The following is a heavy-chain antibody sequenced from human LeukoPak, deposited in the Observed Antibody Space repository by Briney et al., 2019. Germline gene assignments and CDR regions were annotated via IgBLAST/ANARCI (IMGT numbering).Heavy chain of an antibody. CDR3: ARMYYDYVWGSYRAIHYFDY. Sequence: PGGSLRLSCAASGFTFSSYEMNWVRQAPGKGLEWVSYISSSGSIIYYADSVKGRFTISRDNAKNSLYLQKNSLRAEDTAVYYCARMYYDYVWGSYRAIHYFDYWGQGTLVTVSS. CDR1: GFTFSSYE. CDR2: ISSSGSII. J-gene: IGHJ4*02. V-gene: IGHV3-48*03. D-gene: IGHD3-16*02.